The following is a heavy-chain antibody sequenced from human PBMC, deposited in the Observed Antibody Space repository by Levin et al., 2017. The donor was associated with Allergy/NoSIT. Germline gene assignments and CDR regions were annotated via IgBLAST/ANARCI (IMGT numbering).Heavy chain of an antibody. Sequence: LSLTCAASGFTFRDYYMNWIRQAPGKGLEWVSYISSSLDIIYYAESMKGRFTISRDNAKNSLYLQMNSLRAEDTAVYYCASGIYSSSYWGQGTLVTVSS. J-gene: IGHJ4*02. CDR3: ASGIYSSSY. CDR2: ISSSLDII. CDR1: GFTFRDYY. D-gene: IGHD6-19*01. V-gene: IGHV3-11*01.